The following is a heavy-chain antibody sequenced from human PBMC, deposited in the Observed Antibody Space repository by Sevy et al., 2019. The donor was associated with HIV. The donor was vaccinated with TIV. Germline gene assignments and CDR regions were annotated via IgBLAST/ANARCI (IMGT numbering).Heavy chain of an antibody. V-gene: IGHV4-38-2*02. CDR1: GYSISSGYY. Sequence: SETLSLTCAVSGYSISSGYYWGWIRQPPGKGLEWIGSIYHNGSTYYNPSLKRRVIVSVDTSKNQFSLKLSSVTAADTAVYYCARDQGYCTNGVCPWAFDYWGQGTLVTVSS. D-gene: IGHD2-8*01. CDR3: ARDQGYCTNGVCPWAFDY. CDR2: IYHNGST. J-gene: IGHJ4*02.